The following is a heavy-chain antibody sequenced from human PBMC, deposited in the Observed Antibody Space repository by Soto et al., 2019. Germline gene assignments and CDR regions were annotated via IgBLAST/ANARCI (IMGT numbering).Heavy chain of an antibody. CDR1: GGTFSSLA. CDR2: LVPVFGTA. D-gene: IGHD3-10*01. J-gene: IGHJ4*02. CDR3: ARSPGVFDY. V-gene: IGHV1-69*01. Sequence: QVQLVQSGAEVKKPGSSVKVSCKASGGTFSSLAISWVRQAPGQGLEWMGGLVPVFGTASYAQKFQDRVTITADQSTSTSYMELSSLRSEDTAVYYCARSPGVFDYWGQGTMVTVSS.